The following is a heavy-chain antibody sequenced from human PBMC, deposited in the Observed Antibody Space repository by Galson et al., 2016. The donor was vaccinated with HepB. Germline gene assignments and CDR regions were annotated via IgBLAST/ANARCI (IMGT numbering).Heavy chain of an antibody. D-gene: IGHD1-1*01. Sequence: TLSLTCTVSGGSISSGGYYWNCLRQHPGKGLGWIGYIFYTGSTYSDPSRKSRVAMSVDTSKNQFSLKLNSVTAADTAVYYFARATLLIQPWFDSWGQGTLVTVSS. CDR2: IFYTGST. J-gene: IGHJ5*01. CDR3: ARATLLIQPWFDS. V-gene: IGHV4-31*03. CDR1: GGSISSGGYY.